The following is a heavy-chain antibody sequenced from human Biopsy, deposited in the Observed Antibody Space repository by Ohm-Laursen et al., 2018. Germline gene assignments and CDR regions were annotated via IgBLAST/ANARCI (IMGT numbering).Heavy chain of an antibody. D-gene: IGHD2-21*01. J-gene: IGHJ6*02. V-gene: IGHV3-11*01. CDR3: AREVTIAPVLYDMDI. CDR1: GFTFSEYY. Sequence: GSLRLSCAASGFTFSEYYMNWIRQTPERGLEWVAYISSGGDTVSYADSVKGRFTISRDDANKSLFLQMNSLRAEDTAVYYCAREVTIAPVLYDMDIWGQGTTVIVSS. CDR2: ISSGGDTV.